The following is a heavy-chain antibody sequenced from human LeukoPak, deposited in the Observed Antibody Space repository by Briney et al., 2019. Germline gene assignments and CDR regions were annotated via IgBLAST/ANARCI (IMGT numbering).Heavy chain of an antibody. J-gene: IGHJ4*02. CDR1: GGSISSSSYY. Sequence: SETLSLTCTVSGGSISSSSYYWGWIRQPPGKGLEWIGSIYYSGSTYYNPSLKSRVTISVDTSKNQFSLKLSSVTAADTAVYYCERHYYDFWSGYYQFDYWGQGTLVTVSS. V-gene: IGHV4-39*01. D-gene: IGHD3-3*01. CDR2: IYYSGST. CDR3: ERHYYDFWSGYYQFDY.